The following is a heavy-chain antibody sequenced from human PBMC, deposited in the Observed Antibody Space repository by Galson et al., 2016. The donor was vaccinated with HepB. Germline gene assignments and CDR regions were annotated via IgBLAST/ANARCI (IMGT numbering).Heavy chain of an antibody. V-gene: IGHV3-23*01. D-gene: IGHD2-15*01. CDR2: ISSSGDST. J-gene: IGHJ5*02. Sequence: SLRLSCAASGFTFSNYAMSWVRQAPGKGLEWVSGISSSGDSTYYADSVKSRVAISRDNSKNTLYLQMNSLRAEDTAVYYCAKRYCSGGSCYHVDHWGQGTLVTVSS. CDR1: GFTFSNYA. CDR3: AKRYCSGGSCYHVDH.